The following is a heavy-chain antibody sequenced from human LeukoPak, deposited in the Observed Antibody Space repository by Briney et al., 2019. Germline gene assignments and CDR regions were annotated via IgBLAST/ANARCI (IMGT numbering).Heavy chain of an antibody. V-gene: IGHV3-74*01. CDR1: AFTFSSYW. D-gene: IGHD5-12*01. Sequence: GGSLRLSCAASAFTFSSYWMHWVRQAPGKGLVWVSRINSDGSSTSYADSVKGRFTISRDNAKNTLYLQMNSLRAEDTAVYYCARPSEATTYYFDYWGQGTLVTVSS. CDR2: INSDGSST. J-gene: IGHJ4*02. CDR3: ARPSEATTYYFDY.